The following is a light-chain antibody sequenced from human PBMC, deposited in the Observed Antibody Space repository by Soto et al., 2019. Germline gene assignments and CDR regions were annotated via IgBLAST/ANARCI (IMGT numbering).Light chain of an antibody. V-gene: IGKV3-20*01. Sequence: EIVLTQSPGTLSLSPGERATLSCRASQSVSGSFLAWYQQKPGQAPRLLIYAASSRATGIPDRFSGSGSGPAFVLTITRLEPEDFVVYSCQQYGFSVPGLIFGPGPKVEIK. CDR3: QQYGFSVPGLI. J-gene: IGKJ3*01. CDR2: AAS. CDR1: QSVSGSF.